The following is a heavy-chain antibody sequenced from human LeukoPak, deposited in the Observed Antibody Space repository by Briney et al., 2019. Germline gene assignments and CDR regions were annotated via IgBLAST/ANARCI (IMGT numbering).Heavy chain of an antibody. Sequence: GGSLRLSCAASGFPFGNEAMGWVRQAPERGLEWVSTISPGGGTTYYADSVKGRFTISRDNSRNTLFVQMNSLSAEDTAVYYCAKGQGRFLPTPDAFDIWGQGTMVTVSS. CDR2: ISPGGGTT. D-gene: IGHD3-3*01. J-gene: IGHJ3*02. V-gene: IGHV3-23*01. CDR1: GFPFGNEA. CDR3: AKGQGRFLPTPDAFDI.